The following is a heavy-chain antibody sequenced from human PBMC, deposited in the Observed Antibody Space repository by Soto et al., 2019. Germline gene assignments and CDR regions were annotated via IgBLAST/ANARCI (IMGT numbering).Heavy chain of an antibody. J-gene: IGHJ4*02. CDR2: ISYDGSNK. CDR3: AKDQSGYAGFGEYYFDY. Sequence: PGGSLRLSCAASGFTFSSYGMHWVRQAPGKGLEWVAVISYDGSNKYYADSVKGRFTISRDNSKNTLYLQMNSLRAEDTAVYYCAKDQSGYAGFGEYYFDYWGQGTLVTVSS. CDR1: GFTFSSYG. V-gene: IGHV3-30*18. D-gene: IGHD3-10*01.